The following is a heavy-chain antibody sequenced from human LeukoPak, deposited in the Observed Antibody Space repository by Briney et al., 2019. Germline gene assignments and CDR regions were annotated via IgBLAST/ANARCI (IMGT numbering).Heavy chain of an antibody. CDR2: IYYSGST. Sequence: SETLSLTCTVSGGSISSGDYYWSWIRQPPGKGLEWIGYIYYSGSTYYNPSLKSRVTISVDTSKNQFSLKLSSVTAADTAVYYCARFYYDFWSGYLGYYGMDVWGQGTTVTVSS. CDR1: GGSISSGDYY. CDR3: ARFYYDFWSGYLGYYGMDV. J-gene: IGHJ6*02. V-gene: IGHV4-30-4*01. D-gene: IGHD3-3*01.